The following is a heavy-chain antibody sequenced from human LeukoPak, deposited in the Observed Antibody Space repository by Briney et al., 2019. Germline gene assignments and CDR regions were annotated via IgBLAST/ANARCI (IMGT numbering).Heavy chain of an antibody. CDR2: IRYDGSNK. D-gene: IGHD2-15*01. CDR3: AKDLEEDIVVVVAAKENDAFDI. CDR1: GFTFSSYG. V-gene: IGHV3-30*02. Sequence: GGSLRLSCAASGFTFSSYGMHWVRQAPGKGLEWVAFIRYDGSNKYYADSVKGRFTISRDNSKNTLYLQMNSLRAEDTAVYYCAKDLEEDIVVVVAAKENDAFDIWGQGTMVTVSS. J-gene: IGHJ3*02.